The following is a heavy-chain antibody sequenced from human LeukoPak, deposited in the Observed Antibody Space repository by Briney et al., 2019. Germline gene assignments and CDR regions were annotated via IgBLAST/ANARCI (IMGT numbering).Heavy chain of an antibody. J-gene: IGHJ5*02. CDR2: IYTRGST. CDR1: GGSISTYY. D-gene: IGHD6-13*01. V-gene: IGHV4-4*07. CDR3: ARDQGSWGWFDP. Sequence: SETLSLTCTVSGGSISTYYWSWIRQPAGKGLEWIGRIYTRGSTNYNPSLKTRVTMSIDTSKNHFSLKLSSVTAADTAVYYCARDQGSWGWFDPWGQGTLVTVSS.